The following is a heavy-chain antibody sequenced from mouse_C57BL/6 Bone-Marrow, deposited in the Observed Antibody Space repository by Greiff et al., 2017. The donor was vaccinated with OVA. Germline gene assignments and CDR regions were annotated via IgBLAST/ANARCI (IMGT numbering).Heavy chain of an antibody. D-gene: IGHD1-1*01. CDR2: IYPGDGDT. Sequence: QVQLQQSGPELVKPGASVKISCKASGYAFSSSWMNWVKQRPGKGLEWIGRIYPGDGDTNYNGKFKGKATLTADKSSSTAYMQLSSLTSEDSAVYFCARKGRGYYYGSNLFDYWGQGTTLTVSS. V-gene: IGHV1-82*01. CDR3: ARKGRGYYYGSNLFDY. CDR1: GYAFSSSW. J-gene: IGHJ2*01.